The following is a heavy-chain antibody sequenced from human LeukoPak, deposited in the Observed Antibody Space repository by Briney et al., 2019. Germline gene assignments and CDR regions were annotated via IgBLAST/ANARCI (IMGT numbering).Heavy chain of an antibody. CDR3: AKDTIYYYDSSGYLPRYYFDY. CDR2: ISGVST. CDR1: GFTFSSYA. D-gene: IGHD3-22*01. V-gene: IGHV3-23*01. Sequence: GGSLRLSCAASGFTFSSYAMSWVRQAPGKGLEWVSSISGVSTYYADSVKGRFTISRDNSKNTLYLQMNSLRAEDTAVYYCAKDTIYYYDSSGYLPRYYFDYWGQGTLVTVSS. J-gene: IGHJ4*02.